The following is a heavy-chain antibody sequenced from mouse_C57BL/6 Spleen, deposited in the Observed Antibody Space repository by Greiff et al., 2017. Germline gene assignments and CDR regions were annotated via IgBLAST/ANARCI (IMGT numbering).Heavy chain of an antibody. V-gene: IGHV5-17*01. CDR3: ARDYDYDGGYAMDY. J-gene: IGHJ4*01. D-gene: IGHD2-4*01. CDR2: ISSGSSTI. CDR1: GFTFSDSG. Sequence: EVNVVESGGGLVKPGGSLKLSCAASGFTFSDSGMHWVRQAPEKGLEWVAYISSGSSTIYYADTVKGRFTISRDNAKNTLFLQMTSLRSEDTAMYYCARDYDYDGGYAMDYWGQGTSVTVSS.